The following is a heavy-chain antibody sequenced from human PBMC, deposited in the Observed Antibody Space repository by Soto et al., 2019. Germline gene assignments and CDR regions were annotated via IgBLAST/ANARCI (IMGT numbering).Heavy chain of an antibody. V-gene: IGHV3-23*04. Sequence: EVQLVQSGGGLVQPGGPLELPGEPLGFTFSSFPMTWVLRVQGRGLEWISAIRNDGSIVYYVDSVKGRFTISRDNSKNTSSLRMKNLRAEDTAIYYCVRDRYTMSDFWSAFSTDWGQGALVIVSS. CDR3: VRDRYTMSDFWSAFSTD. D-gene: IGHD3-3*01. J-gene: IGHJ4*02. CDR1: GFTFSSFP. CDR2: IRNDGSIV.